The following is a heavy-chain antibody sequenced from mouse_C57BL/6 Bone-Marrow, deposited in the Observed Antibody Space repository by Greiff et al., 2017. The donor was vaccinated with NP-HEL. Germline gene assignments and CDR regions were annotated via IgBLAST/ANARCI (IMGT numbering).Heavy chain of an antibody. D-gene: IGHD4-1*01. J-gene: IGHJ2*01. CDR3: TREGDWEDYFDY. CDR2: IDPETGGT. V-gene: IGHV1-15*01. Sequence: QVQLQQSGAELVRPGASVTLSCKASGYTFTDYEMHWVKQTPVHGLEWIGAIDPETGGTAYNQKFKGKAILTADKSSSTAYMELRSLTSEDSAVYDCTREGDWEDYFDYWGQGTTLTVSS. CDR1: GYTFTDYE.